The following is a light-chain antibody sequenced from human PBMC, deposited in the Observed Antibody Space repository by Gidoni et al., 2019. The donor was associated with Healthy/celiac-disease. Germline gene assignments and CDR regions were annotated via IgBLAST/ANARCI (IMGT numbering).Light chain of an antibody. CDR3: NSRDSSGNHVV. CDR2: GKN. CDR1: SLRSYY. J-gene: IGLJ2*01. Sequence: SSEPTQDPAVSVALGQTVRITCQGDSLRSYYASWYQQKPGPAPVLVIYGKNNRPSGIPDRFSGSSSGNTASLTITGAQAEDEADYYCNSRDSSGNHVVFGGGTKLTVL. V-gene: IGLV3-19*01.